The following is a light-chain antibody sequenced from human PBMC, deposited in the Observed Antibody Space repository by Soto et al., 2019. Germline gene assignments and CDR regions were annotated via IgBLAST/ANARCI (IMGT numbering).Light chain of an antibody. Sequence: EIVLTQSPGTLSLSPGDRATLSCRASQTISSTYLAWYQQKPGQAPRLLIYAASTRATGIPDRFSGSGSGTDFTLPLSRLEPEDFAVYYCQQYGSSPKTFGQGTKVEI. CDR2: AAS. CDR1: QTISSTY. V-gene: IGKV3-20*01. J-gene: IGKJ1*01. CDR3: QQYGSSPKT.